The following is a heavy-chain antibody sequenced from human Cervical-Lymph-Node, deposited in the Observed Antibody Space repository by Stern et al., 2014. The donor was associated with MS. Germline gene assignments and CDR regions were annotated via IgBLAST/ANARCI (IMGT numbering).Heavy chain of an antibody. CDR3: ALSSETSDRWYSLGYDL. Sequence: VQLVESGAEATKPGSSVKVSCKASGGTFSKFPSSWVRQAPGQGLEWMGGIFPVVGTTTCAQEFMGRVTSNADVSTSTVYMELSSLRSDDTAVYYCALSSETSDRWYSLGYDLWGQGTLVTVSS. CDR2: IFPVVGTT. D-gene: IGHD6-13*01. J-gene: IGHJ5*02. CDR1: GGTFSKFP. V-gene: IGHV1-69*01.